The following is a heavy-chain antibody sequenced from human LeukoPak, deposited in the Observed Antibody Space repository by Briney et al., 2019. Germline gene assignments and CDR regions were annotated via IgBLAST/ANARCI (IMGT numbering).Heavy chain of an antibody. CDR3: ARDPYSGSYGDSYYYYMDV. CDR1: GFTFSNFG. D-gene: IGHD1-26*01. J-gene: IGHJ6*03. V-gene: IGHV3-23*01. Sequence: PGGSLRLSCTGSGFTFSNFGMSWVRQAPGKGLEWVSAMSGNGAGTYYADSVKGRFTISRDNSKNTLYLQMNSLRAEDTAIYYCARDPYSGSYGDSYYYYMDVWGKGTTVTISS. CDR2: MSGNGAGT.